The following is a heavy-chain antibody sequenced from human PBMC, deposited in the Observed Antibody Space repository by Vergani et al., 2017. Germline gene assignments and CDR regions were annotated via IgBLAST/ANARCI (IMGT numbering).Heavy chain of an antibody. D-gene: IGHD6-6*01. CDR2: ISWNSNSI. Sequence: EVQLLESGGGLVLPGRSLRLSCVASGFTSAGYAMHWARQAPGKGLEWVSGISWNSNSIGYADSGKGRFTISRGNAKNSLYLQMNSLRAEDTALYYCAKDLGTSSGGGWFDPWGQGTLVTVSS. CDR1: GFTSAGYA. CDR3: AKDLGTSSGGGWFDP. V-gene: IGHV3-9*02. J-gene: IGHJ5*02.